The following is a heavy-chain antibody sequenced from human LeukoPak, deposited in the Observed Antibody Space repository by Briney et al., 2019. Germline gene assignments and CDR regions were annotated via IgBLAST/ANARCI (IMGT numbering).Heavy chain of an antibody. D-gene: IGHD2-2*01. J-gene: IGHJ2*01. CDR2: IGTAGDT. Sequence: GGSLRLSCAASGFTFSSYDMHWVRQATGKGLEWVSAIGTAGDTYYPGSVKGRFTTSRENAKNSLYLQMNSLGAGDTAVYYCARDRGYCSSTSCGPVWYFDLWGRGTLVTVSS. CDR1: GFTFSSYD. V-gene: IGHV3-13*01. CDR3: ARDRGYCSSTSCGPVWYFDL.